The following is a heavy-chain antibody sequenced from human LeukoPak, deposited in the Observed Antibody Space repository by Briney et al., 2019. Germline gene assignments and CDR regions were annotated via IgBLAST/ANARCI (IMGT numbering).Heavy chain of an antibody. CDR3: ARLGKGYCTNGVCFNFDY. J-gene: IGHJ4*02. D-gene: IGHD2-8*01. CDR1: GYSFTSYW. CDR2: IYPGDSDT. V-gene: IGHV5-51*01. Sequence: GESLKISCKGSGYSFTSYWIGWVRQMPGKGLEWTGIIYPGDSDTRYSPSFQGQVTISADKSISTAYLQWSSLKASDTAMYYCARLGKGYCTNGVCFNFDYWGQGTLVTVSS.